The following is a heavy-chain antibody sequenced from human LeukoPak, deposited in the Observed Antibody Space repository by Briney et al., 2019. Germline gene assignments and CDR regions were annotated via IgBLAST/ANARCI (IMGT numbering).Heavy chain of an antibody. V-gene: IGHV1-69*13. J-gene: IGHJ4*02. CDR3: ATPAGYCSSTSCFSFDY. CDR2: IIPIFGTA. D-gene: IGHD2-2*01. Sequence: ASVKVSCKASGGTFSSYAISWVRQAPGQGLEWMGGIIPIFGTANYAQKFQGRVTITADESTSTAYMELSSLRSEDTAVYYCATPAGYCSSTSCFSFDYWGQGTLVTVYS. CDR1: GGTFSSYA.